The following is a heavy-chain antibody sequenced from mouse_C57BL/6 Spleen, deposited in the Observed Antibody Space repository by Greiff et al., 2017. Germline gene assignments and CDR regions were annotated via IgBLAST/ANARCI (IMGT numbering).Heavy chain of an antibody. J-gene: IGHJ2*01. CDR3: ARAYYGRSGDW. CDR2: ISSGSSTI. D-gene: IGHD1-1*01. CDR1: GFTFSDYG. Sequence: EVMLVESGGGLVKPGGSLKLSCAASGFTFSDYGMHWVRQAPEKGLEWVAYISSGSSTIYYADPVKGRFTITRDNAKNTLFLQMTSLRSEDTAMYYCARAYYGRSGDWWGQGTTLTVSS. V-gene: IGHV5-17*01.